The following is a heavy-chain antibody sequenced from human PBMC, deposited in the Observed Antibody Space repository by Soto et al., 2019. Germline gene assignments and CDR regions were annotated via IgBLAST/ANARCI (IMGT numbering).Heavy chain of an antibody. D-gene: IGHD3-9*01. V-gene: IGHV2-5*02. CDR1: GFSLSPSGVG. J-gene: IGHJ4*02. CDR2: IYWDDDK. CDR3: AHESYYYDMLTGFDY. Sequence: QITLKESGPTLVKPTQTLTLTCTFSGFSLSPSGVGVGWFRQPPGKALEWLALIYWDDDKRYSPSLKSRLTITKDTSKNQVVLTMTNMDPVDTATYYCAHESYYYDMLTGFDYWGQGTLVTVSS.